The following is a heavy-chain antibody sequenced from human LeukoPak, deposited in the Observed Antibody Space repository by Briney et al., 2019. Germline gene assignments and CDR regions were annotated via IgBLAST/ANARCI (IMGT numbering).Heavy chain of an antibody. CDR2: ISGSGGST. CDR3: AKSYYYDSSGYFNYFDY. Sequence: GGSLRLSCAASGFTFSSYAMSWVRQAPGKGLEWVSAISGSGGSTYYADSVKGRFTISRDNSKNTLYLQMNSLRAEDTAVYYCAKSYYYDSSGYFNYFDYWGQETLVTVSS. D-gene: IGHD3-22*01. CDR1: GFTFSSYA. V-gene: IGHV3-23*01. J-gene: IGHJ4*02.